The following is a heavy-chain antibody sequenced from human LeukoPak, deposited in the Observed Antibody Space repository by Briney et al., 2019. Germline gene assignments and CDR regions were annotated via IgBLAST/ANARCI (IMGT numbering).Heavy chain of an antibody. J-gene: IGHJ4*02. CDR3: ARISYSSGSYYYGTANDY. CDR1: GFTVSSNY. D-gene: IGHD3-10*01. Sequence: GALRLSCAASGFTVSSNYMSWVRQAPGKGLEWVSVIYSGGSTYYADSVKGRFTISRHNSKNTLYLQMNSLRAEDTAVYYCARISYSSGSYYYGTANDYWGQGTLVTVSS. CDR2: IYSGGST. V-gene: IGHV3-53*04.